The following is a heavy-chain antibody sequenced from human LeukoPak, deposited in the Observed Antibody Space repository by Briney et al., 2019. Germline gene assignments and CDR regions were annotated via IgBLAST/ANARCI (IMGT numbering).Heavy chain of an antibody. CDR3: ARDGYCSSTSCFGY. CDR1: GGTFSSYA. Sequence: SVKVSCKASGGTFSSYAISWVRQAPGQGLEWMGGIIPIFGTANYAQKFQGRVTITTDESTSTAYMELSSLRSEDTAMYYCARDGYCSSTSCFGYWGQGTLVTVSS. CDR2: IIPIFGTA. V-gene: IGHV1-69*05. D-gene: IGHD2-2*01. J-gene: IGHJ4*02.